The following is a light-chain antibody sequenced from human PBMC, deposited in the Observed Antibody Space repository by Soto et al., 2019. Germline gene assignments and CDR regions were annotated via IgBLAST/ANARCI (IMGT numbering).Light chain of an antibody. CDR1: QSVSSN. CDR3: QQYNNWPPVT. J-gene: IGKJ4*01. CDR2: GAS. Sequence: EIVMTQSPATLSVSLGERATLSCRASQSVSSNLAWYQQKPGQAPRLLIYGASTRATGIPARFSGSGSGTEFTLTISSLQSEDYAVYYCQQYNNWPPVTFGGGTKVEIK. V-gene: IGKV3-15*01.